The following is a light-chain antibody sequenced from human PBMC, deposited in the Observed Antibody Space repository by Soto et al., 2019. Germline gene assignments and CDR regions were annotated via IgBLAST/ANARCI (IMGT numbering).Light chain of an antibody. Sequence: DIQMPQSPSSLSASVGDRVTITCRSSPSLRSYLNWYQQKPGKPPKLLIYAASSLQSRVPSRFSGRGSGTDFTLIIRSLQPEDLATYYRQQSYSTPKIAFGQGTRLEI. V-gene: IGKV1-39*01. CDR1: PSLRSY. CDR2: AAS. CDR3: QQSYSTPKIA. J-gene: IGKJ5*01.